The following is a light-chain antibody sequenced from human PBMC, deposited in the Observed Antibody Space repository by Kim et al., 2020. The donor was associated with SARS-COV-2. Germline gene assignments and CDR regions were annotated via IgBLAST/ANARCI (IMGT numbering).Light chain of an antibody. CDR3: QQRSNWPPLT. V-gene: IGKV3-11*01. Sequence: SPGEGSTPSGRASQSVSSYLAWYQQKPGQAPRLRIYDASNRATGIPARFSGSGSGTDFTLTISSLEPEDFAVYYCQQRSNWPPLTFGGGTKVDIK. CDR1: QSVSSY. J-gene: IGKJ4*01. CDR2: DAS.